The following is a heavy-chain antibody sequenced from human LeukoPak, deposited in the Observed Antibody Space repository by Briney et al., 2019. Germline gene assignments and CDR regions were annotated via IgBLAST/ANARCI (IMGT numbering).Heavy chain of an antibody. CDR3: AKDLVYGGNSLPLDY. D-gene: IGHD4-23*01. Sequence: PGGSLGLSCAASGFTFCSYAMSWVRQAPGKGLEWVSAISGSGGSTYYADSVKGRFTISRDNSKNTLYLQMNSLRAEDTAVYYCAKDLVYGGNSLPLDYWGQGTLVTVSS. CDR1: GFTFCSYA. CDR2: ISGSGGST. V-gene: IGHV3-23*01. J-gene: IGHJ4*02.